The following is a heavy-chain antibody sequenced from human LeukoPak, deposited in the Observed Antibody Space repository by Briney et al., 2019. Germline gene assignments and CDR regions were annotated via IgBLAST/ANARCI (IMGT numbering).Heavy chain of an antibody. CDR1: GFTFSSYA. J-gene: IGHJ4*02. V-gene: IGHV3-30-3*02. Sequence: GGSLRLSCAASGFTFSSYAMHWVRQAPGKGLEWVAVISYDGSNKYYADSVKGRFTISRDNSKNTLYLQMNSLRVEDTAVYYCANENLGANTGLGDCWGQGTLVTVSS. D-gene: IGHD1-26*01. CDR3: ANENLGANTGLGDC. CDR2: ISYDGSNK.